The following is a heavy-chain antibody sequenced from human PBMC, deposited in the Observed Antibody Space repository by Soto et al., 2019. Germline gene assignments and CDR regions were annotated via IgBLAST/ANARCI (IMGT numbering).Heavy chain of an antibody. J-gene: IGHJ6*02. CDR3: VRGANYDLTTTKGYCLPGIDV. CDR1: GLLFISYA. CDR2: ILPIVGTT. Sequence: QVQLVQSGAEVKKPGSSVKGSCKASGLLFISYAISRVRQAPGQGLAWVGGILPIVGTTNYARRFKGRVSITAGTSTRTTHVDLARLMSEDTAVHLLVRGANYDLTTTKGYCLPGIDVWCPGKRVTGPS. V-gene: IGHV1-69*06. D-gene: IGHD3-3*01.